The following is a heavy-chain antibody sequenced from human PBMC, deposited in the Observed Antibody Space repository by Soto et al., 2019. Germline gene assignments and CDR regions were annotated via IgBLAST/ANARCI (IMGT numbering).Heavy chain of an antibody. CDR2: ISYDGSEK. D-gene: IGHD5-12*01. V-gene: IGHV3-30*18. CDR3: VKDRVPGAYGHYYGMDV. J-gene: IGHJ6*02. CDR1: GFTFNNSG. Sequence: SLRLSCRVSGFTFNNSGMHWVRQAPGKGLERMAVISYDGSEKHYADSMKGRLTISRDNSKDTLHLQMNSLRAEDTAIYFCVKDRVPGAYGHYYGMDVWGQGTTVTVSS.